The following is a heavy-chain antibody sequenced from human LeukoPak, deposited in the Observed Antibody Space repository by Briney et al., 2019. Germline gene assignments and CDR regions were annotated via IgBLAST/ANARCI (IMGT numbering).Heavy chain of an antibody. V-gene: IGHV3-48*01. CDR1: GFTFSSYS. Sequence: GGSLRLSCAASGFTFSSYSMNWVRQAPGKGLEWVSYISSSRTTIYYADSVKGRFSISRDNAMNSLYLQMTSLRAEDTGVYYCARAHDYGDYACFQHWGQGTLVTVFS. J-gene: IGHJ1*01. CDR3: ARAHDYGDYACFQH. CDR2: ISSSRTTI. D-gene: IGHD4-17*01.